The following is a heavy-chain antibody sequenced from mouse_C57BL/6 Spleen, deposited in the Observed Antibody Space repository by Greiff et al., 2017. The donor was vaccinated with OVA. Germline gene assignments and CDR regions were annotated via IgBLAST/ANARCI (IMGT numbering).Heavy chain of an antibody. Sequence: EVQGVESGGGLVKPGGSLKLSCAASGFTFSDYGMHWVRQAPEKGLEWVAYISSGSSTIYYADTVKGRFTISRDNAKNALFLQMTSLRSEDTAMYYCARQRWLLPYYFDYWGQGTTLTVSS. CDR1: GFTFSDYG. CDR3: ARQRWLLPYYFDY. J-gene: IGHJ2*01. V-gene: IGHV5-17*01. D-gene: IGHD2-3*01. CDR2: ISSGSSTI.